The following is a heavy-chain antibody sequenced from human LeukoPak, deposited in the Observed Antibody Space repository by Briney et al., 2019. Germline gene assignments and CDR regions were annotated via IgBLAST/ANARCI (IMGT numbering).Heavy chain of an antibody. CDR1: GFTFSSYA. V-gene: IGHV3-23*01. CDR3: TKALSSSWYYFDY. CDR2: ISGSGDNT. J-gene: IGHJ4*02. D-gene: IGHD6-13*01. Sequence: AGGSLRLSCAASGFTFSSYAMSWVRQAPGKGLEWVSIISGSGDNTYYADSMKGRFTISRDNSKNTLYLQMNSLRAEDTAVYYCTKALSSSWYYFDYWGQGTLVTVSS.